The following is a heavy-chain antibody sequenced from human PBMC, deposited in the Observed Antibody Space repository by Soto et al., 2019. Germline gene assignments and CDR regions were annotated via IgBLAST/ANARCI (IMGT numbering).Heavy chain of an antibody. V-gene: IGHV1-18*01. Sequence: ASVXVSCKASGYTFTSYGISWVRQAPGQGLEWMGWISAYNGNTNYAQKLQGRVTMTLDTSTYTAYMELRSLTSDDTAIYYCATNGQPPYYYYGMDVWGQGTTVTVSS. CDR3: ATNGQPPYYYYGMDV. J-gene: IGHJ6*02. D-gene: IGHD2-8*01. CDR1: GYTFTSYG. CDR2: ISAYNGNT.